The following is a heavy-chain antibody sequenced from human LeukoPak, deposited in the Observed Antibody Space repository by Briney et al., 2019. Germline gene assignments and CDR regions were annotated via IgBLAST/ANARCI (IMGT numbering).Heavy chain of an antibody. CDR3: ASRDAYDFWSGYYVDY. J-gene: IGHJ4*02. V-gene: IGHV3-53*01. CDR2: IYSGGST. Sequence: GGSLRLSCAASGFTVSSNYMSWVRQAPGKGLEWVSVIYSGGSTYYVDSVEGRFTISRDNSKNTLYLQMNSLRAEDTAVYYCASRDAYDFWSGYYVDYWGQGTLVTVSS. CDR1: GFTVSSNY. D-gene: IGHD3-3*01.